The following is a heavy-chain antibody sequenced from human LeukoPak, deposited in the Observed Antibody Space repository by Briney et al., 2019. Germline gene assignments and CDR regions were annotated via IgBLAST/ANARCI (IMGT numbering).Heavy chain of an antibody. J-gene: IGHJ3*01. CDR1: GFTFGNSW. Sequence: LSGGSLRLSCAASGFTFGNSWVHSVRQAPGKGLVWVPLINVDGSITTYADSVKGRFPTSRDNARNTVSLQMNSLTIEDTVLYYCVVVVEPPDFDGFDVWGNGTMITVSS. V-gene: IGHV3-74*01. D-gene: IGHD1-14*01. CDR2: INVDGSIT. CDR3: VVVVEPPDFDGFDV.